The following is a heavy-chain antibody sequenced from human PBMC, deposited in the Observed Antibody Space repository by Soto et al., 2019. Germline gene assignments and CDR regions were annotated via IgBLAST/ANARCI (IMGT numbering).Heavy chain of an antibody. CDR2: IYTSGST. Sequence: KTSETLSLTCTVSGGSISSYYWSWIRQPAGKGLEWIGRIYTSGSTNYNPSLKSRVTMSVDTPKNQFSLKLSSVTAADTAVYYCARGGYYDFWSGYPTTYYFDYWGQGTLVTVSS. D-gene: IGHD3-3*01. CDR3: ARGGYYDFWSGYPTTYYFDY. CDR1: GGSISSYY. J-gene: IGHJ4*02. V-gene: IGHV4-4*07.